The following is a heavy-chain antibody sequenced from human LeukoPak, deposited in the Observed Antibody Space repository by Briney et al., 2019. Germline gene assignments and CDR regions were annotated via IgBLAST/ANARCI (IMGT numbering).Heavy chain of an antibody. CDR2: SSAYNGNT. CDR1: GYTFTSFG. J-gene: IGHJ5*02. D-gene: IGHD1-26*01. V-gene: IGHV1-18*01. Sequence: ASVKVSCKASGYTFTSFGISWVRQAPGQGLEWMGWSSAYNGNTNYAQKFQGRVTMTTDTSTSTAYMELRSLRSDDTAVYYCARDNSVGDNAWWFDPWGQGTLVTVSS. CDR3: ARDNSVGDNAWWFDP.